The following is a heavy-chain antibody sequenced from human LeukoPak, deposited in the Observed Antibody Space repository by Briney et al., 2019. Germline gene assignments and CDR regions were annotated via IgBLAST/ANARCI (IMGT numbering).Heavy chain of an antibody. D-gene: IGHD6-6*01. Sequence: KASETLSLTCTVSGGSISSYYWSWIRQPPGKGLEWIGYIYYSGTTYYNPSLKSRVTISVDTSKKHFSLKLSSVTAADTAVFYCARWYTNSFDYWGQGTLVTVSS. V-gene: IGHV4-59*04. CDR3: ARWYTNSFDY. CDR2: IYYSGTT. J-gene: IGHJ4*02. CDR1: GGSISSYY.